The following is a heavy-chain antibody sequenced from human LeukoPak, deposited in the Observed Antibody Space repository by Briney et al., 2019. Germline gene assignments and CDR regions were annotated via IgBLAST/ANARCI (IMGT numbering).Heavy chain of an antibody. Sequence: SQTLSLTCTVSGGSISSGNYFWSWIRQHPGKGLEWIGYIFYSGNTYHNPSLKSRVTISLDTPKNQFSLKLSSVTAADTAVYYCARSGAADIGATGSGDYFHYWGQGTLVIVSS. D-gene: IGHD5-12*01. CDR2: IFYSGNT. V-gene: IGHV4-31*03. CDR1: GGSISSGNYF. CDR3: ARSGAADIGATGSGDYFHY. J-gene: IGHJ4*02.